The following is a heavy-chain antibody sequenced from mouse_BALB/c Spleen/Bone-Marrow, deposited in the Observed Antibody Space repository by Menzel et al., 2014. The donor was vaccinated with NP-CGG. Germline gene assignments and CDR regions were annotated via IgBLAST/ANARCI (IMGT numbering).Heavy chain of an antibody. J-gene: IGHJ2*01. Sequence: QVQLQQSGAELVKPGASVKLSCRASGYTFTSYYMYWVKQRPGQGLEWIGEINPSNGGTNFNEKFKSKAPLTVDKSSSTAYMQRSSLTSEDSAVYYCTRGRVRAFDYWGQGTTLTVSS. CDR1: GYTFTSYY. CDR2: INPSNGGT. CDR3: TRGRVRAFDY. V-gene: IGHV1S81*02.